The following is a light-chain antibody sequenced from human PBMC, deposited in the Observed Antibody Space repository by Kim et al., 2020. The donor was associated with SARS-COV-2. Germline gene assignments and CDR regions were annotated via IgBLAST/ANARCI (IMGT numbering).Light chain of an antibody. J-gene: IGLJ3*02. CDR1: SSDVGGYNP. CDR2: EVN. Sequence: GQSVTIACAVTSSDVGGYNPFSWYQQHPYKAPNHLIYEVNKRPSGVPDRFSGSKSGNSASLTVSGLQAEDEADYYCNSYTGNYNWVFVGGTKVTVL. V-gene: IGLV2-8*01. CDR3: NSYTGNYNWV.